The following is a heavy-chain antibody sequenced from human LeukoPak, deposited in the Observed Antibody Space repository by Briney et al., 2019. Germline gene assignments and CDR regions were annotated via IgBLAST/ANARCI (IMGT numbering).Heavy chain of an antibody. V-gene: IGHV3-30*04. Sequence: PGGSLRLSCAASGFIFSDSNMHWVRQAPGKGLEWVALISYDGSNKYYADSVKGRFTISRDNSKNTLYLQMNSLRAEDTAVYYCARNHQEYCSGGSATYFASWGQGTRVTVPS. CDR3: ARNHQEYCSGGSATYFAS. J-gene: IGHJ4*02. D-gene: IGHD2-15*01. CDR2: ISYDGSNK. CDR1: GFIFSDSN.